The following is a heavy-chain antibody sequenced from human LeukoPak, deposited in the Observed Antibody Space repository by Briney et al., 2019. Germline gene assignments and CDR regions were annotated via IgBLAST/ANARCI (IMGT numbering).Heavy chain of an antibody. J-gene: IGHJ4*02. CDR2: INHSGST. CDR3: ASSGLFRPPVY. V-gene: IGHV4-34*01. Sequence: SETLSLTCAVYGGSFSGYYWSWIRQPPGKGLEWIGEINHSGSTNYNPSLKSRVTISVDTSKNQFSLKLSSVTAADTAVYYCASSGLFRPPVYWGQGTLVTVSS. D-gene: IGHD3-10*02. CDR1: GGSFSGYY.